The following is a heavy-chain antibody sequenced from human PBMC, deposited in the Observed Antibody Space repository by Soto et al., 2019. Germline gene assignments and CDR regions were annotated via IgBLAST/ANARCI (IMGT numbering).Heavy chain of an antibody. V-gene: IGHV4-34*01. J-gene: IGHJ6*02. CDR3: ARGEYESSSRHHFYYSYGMDV. Sequence: TSETLSLTCAVYGGTFSGYYWTWIRQPPGKGLDWIGEINHIGSTNYNPSLKSRVTISVDTSKNQFSLRLSSVTAADTALYYCARGEYESSSRHHFYYSYGMDVWGQGTTVTVSS. D-gene: IGHD3-22*01. CDR2: INHIGST. CDR1: GGTFSGYY.